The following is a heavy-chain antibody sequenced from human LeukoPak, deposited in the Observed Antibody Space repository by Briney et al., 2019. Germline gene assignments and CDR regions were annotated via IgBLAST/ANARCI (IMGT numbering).Heavy chain of an antibody. V-gene: IGHV4-61*01. CDR1: GGSINSESYY. Sequence: SETLSLTCTVSGGSINSESYYWSWIRQPPGKGLEWIGYIYYSGSTNYNPSLKSRVTISVDTSKNQFSLKLSSVTAADTAVYYCARDKPVAGTNAFDIWGQGTMVTVSS. CDR3: ARDKPVAGTNAFDI. CDR2: IYYSGST. J-gene: IGHJ3*02. D-gene: IGHD6-19*01.